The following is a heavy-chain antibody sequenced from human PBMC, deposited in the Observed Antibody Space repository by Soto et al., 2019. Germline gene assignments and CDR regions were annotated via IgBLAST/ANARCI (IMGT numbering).Heavy chain of an antibody. J-gene: IGHJ4*02. V-gene: IGHV3-7*03. CDR3: ATGRGYNWNYG. CDR1: GFTFSSYW. Sequence: GGSLRLSCAASGFTFSSYWMSWVRQAPGKGLEWVANIKQDGSEKYYVDSVKGRFTISRDNAKNSLYLQMNSLRAEDTAVYYCATGRGYNWNYGWGQGTLVTVSS. D-gene: IGHD1-7*01. CDR2: IKQDGSEK.